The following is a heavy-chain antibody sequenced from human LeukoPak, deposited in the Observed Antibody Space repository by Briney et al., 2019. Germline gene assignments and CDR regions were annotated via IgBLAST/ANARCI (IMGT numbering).Heavy chain of an antibody. CDR1: GGSISSYY. CDR3: ARGLPVWLPDYYYCMDV. CDR2: IHTSGST. Sequence: SETLSLTCTVSGGSISSYYWNWIRQPAGKGLEWIGRIHTSGSTNYNPSLKSRVTMSVDTSKNQFSLKLSSVTAADTAVYYCARGLPVWLPDYYYCMDVWGKGTTVTVSS. J-gene: IGHJ6*03. V-gene: IGHV4-4*07. D-gene: IGHD5-12*01.